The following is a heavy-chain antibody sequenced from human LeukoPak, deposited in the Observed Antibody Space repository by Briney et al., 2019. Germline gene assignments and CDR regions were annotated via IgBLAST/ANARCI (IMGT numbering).Heavy chain of an antibody. CDR2: ISAYNGDT. V-gene: IGHV1-18*01. D-gene: IGHD1-26*01. CDR3: ARGRGINWFDP. Sequence: ASVKVSCKASGYTFTTYGISWVRQAPGQGLEWMAWISAYNGDTNYAQNLQGRFTMTTDTSTSTAYMELRSLRSDDTAVYYCARGRGINWFDPWGQGTLVTVSS. J-gene: IGHJ5*02. CDR1: GYTFTTYG.